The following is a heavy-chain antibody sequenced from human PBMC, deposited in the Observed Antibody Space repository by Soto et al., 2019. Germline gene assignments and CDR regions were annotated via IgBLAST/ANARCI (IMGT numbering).Heavy chain of an antibody. CDR2: IYYSGST. D-gene: IGHD4-17*01. J-gene: IGHJ4*02. CDR3: ARLMTTVTEGDY. Sequence: PSETLSLTCTVSGGSISIYYWSWIRQPPGKGLEWIGYIYYSGSTNYNPSLKSRVTISVDTSKNQFSLKLSSVTAADTAVYYCARLMTTVTEGDYWGQGTLVTVSS. V-gene: IGHV4-59*01. CDR1: GGSISIYY.